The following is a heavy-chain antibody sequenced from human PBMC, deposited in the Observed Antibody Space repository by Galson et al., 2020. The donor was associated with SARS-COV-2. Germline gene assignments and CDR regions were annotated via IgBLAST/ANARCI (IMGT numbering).Heavy chain of an antibody. V-gene: IGHV3-53*01. J-gene: IGHJ3*02. Sequence: GESLKISCAVSGFTVSRNYVNLVRQAAGKGLEWVSVISTSGKTYYADSVKGRFSISRDNSMNTVYLQMNSLRVEDTAVYYCAREGSSGDYPGAFDIWGQGTTVTVSS. D-gene: IGHD3-22*01. CDR2: ISTSGKT. CDR3: AREGSSGDYPGAFDI. CDR1: GFTVSRNY.